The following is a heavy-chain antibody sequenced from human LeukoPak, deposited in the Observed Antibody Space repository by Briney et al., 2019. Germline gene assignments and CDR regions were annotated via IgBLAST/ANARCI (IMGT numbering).Heavy chain of an antibody. V-gene: IGHV3-53*01. D-gene: IGHD6-19*01. CDR3: ARGPGAVAGTVYFDY. Sequence: GGSLRLSCAASGFTVSSNYMSWVRQAPGKGLEWVSVIYSGGSTYYADSVKGRFTISRDNSKNTLYLQMNSLRAEDTAVYYCARGPGAVAGTVYFDYWGLGTLVTVSS. CDR1: GFTVSSNY. J-gene: IGHJ4*02. CDR2: IYSGGST.